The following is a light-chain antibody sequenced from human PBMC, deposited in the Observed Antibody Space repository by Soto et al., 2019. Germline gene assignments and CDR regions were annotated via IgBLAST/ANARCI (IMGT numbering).Light chain of an antibody. Sequence: EIVLTQSPATLSLSPGERATLSCRASQSVSSYLAWYQQKPGQAPRLLIYDASNRATGIPARFSGSGSGTDFTLTISSLEPEDFAVYYCQQSYSTLRSTFGPGTKVDIK. J-gene: IGKJ3*01. V-gene: IGKV3-11*01. CDR3: QQSYSTLRST. CDR1: QSVSSY. CDR2: DAS.